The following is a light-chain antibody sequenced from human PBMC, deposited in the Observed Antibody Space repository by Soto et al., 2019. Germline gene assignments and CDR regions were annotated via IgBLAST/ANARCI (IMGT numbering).Light chain of an antibody. V-gene: IGLV2-8*01. J-gene: IGLJ2*01. CDR2: EVT. CDR3: SSFAGGGNPVL. CDR1: SGDVGGYNY. Sequence: QSALTQPPSASGSLGQSVTISCTGTSGDVGGYNYVSWHQQHPGKAPKVMIYEVTKRPPGVPDRFSGSKSGNTASLTVSGLQAEYEADYYCSSFAGGGNPVLLGGGTKLTVL.